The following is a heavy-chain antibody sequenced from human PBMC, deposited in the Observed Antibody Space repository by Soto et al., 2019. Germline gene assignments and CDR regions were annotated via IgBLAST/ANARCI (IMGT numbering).Heavy chain of an antibody. CDR2: IYSGGST. V-gene: IGHV3-53*02. D-gene: IGHD6-19*01. Sequence: EVQLVETGGGLIQPGGSLRLSCAASGFTVSSNYMSWVRQAPGKGLEWVSVIYSGGSTYYADSVKGRFTISRDNSKNTLYLQMNSLRAEDTAVYYCARYGSGWYSYFDLWGRGTLVTVSS. J-gene: IGHJ2*01. CDR1: GFTVSSNY. CDR3: ARYGSGWYSYFDL.